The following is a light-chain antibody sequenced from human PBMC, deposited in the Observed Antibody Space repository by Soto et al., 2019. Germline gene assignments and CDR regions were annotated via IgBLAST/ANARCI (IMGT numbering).Light chain of an antibody. J-gene: IGKJ1*01. CDR1: QTISNF. CDR3: QQSFSTPRT. Sequence: DIQMTQSPSSLSASVGDKVTIICRASQTISNFLNWYQQKPGKAPKLLIYAASGLQSGVPSRFSASGSGTDFTLTITSLQPEDVATYFCQQSFSTPRTFGQGTRVEVK. V-gene: IGKV1-39*01. CDR2: AAS.